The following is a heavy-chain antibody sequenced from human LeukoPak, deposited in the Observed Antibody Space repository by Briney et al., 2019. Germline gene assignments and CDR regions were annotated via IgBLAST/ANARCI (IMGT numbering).Heavy chain of an antibody. J-gene: IGHJ4*02. CDR1: GFTFSSTT. CDR2: ITAIDGRT. V-gene: IGHV3-23*01. CDR3: AKDGDNYGSGTYLDS. D-gene: IGHD3-10*01. Sequence: GGSLRLSCVASGFTFSSTTMGWVRQAPGRGLEWVSSITAIDGRTYYADSVRGRFTISRDNSKNTLYLQMSSLRAEDTAVYYCAKDGDNYGSGTYLDSWGQGTLVTVSS.